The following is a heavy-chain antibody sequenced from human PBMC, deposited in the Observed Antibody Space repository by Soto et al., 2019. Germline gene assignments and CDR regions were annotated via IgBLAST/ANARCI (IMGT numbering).Heavy chain of an antibody. Sequence: VILPCIASDFPHSRYGMHSIRPAPGKGLEWVAVISYDGSNKYYADSVKGRFTISRDNSKNTLYLQMNSLRAEDTAVYYCAKDSGWQAEYFQHWGRGTLVTVSS. D-gene: IGHD6-19*01. J-gene: IGHJ1*01. CDR3: AKDSGWQAEYFQH. CDR1: DFPHSRYG. CDR2: ISYDGSNK. V-gene: IGHV3-30*18.